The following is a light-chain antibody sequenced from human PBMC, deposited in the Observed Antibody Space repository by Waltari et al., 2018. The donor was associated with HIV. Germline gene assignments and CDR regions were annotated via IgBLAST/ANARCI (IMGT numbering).Light chain of an antibody. Sequence: QSALTQPASVAGSPGLSITISCTGTSSDIGGYDYVSCYQPHPGKAPKLMIFDVNKRPSGVPARFSGSKSGHTASLTISGLQADDEANYYCCSYAGSYTEIFGGGTKLTVL. CDR3: CSYAGSYTEI. V-gene: IGLV2-11*01. CDR2: DVN. CDR1: SSDIGGYDY. J-gene: IGLJ2*01.